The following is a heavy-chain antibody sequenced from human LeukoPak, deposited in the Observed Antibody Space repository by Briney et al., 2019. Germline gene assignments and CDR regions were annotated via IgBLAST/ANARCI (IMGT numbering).Heavy chain of an antibody. CDR2: IYYSGST. CDR3: ARHPPYGDYRGAFDI. CDR1: RVATSSVY. V-gene: IGHV4-59*08. D-gene: IGHD4-17*01. Sequence: TLSLSCTVSRVATSSVYSGCILERPREGLEWIWGIYYSGSTRYNPSLKSRVTISVDTSKNQFSLKLSSVTAADTAVYYCARHPPYGDYRGAFDIWGQGTMVTVSS. J-gene: IGHJ3*02.